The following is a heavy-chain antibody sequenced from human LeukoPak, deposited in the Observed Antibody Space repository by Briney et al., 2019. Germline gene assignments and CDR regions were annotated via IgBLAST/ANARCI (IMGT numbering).Heavy chain of an antibody. Sequence: HPGGSLRLSCAASGFTFSTYAMHWVRQAPGKGLEYISAISDNEDTTYSANSVKGRFTISRDNSKNTLYLQMDSLRPEDMAVYYCARNLPPALYYFDYWGQGALVTVSS. V-gene: IGHV3-64*01. J-gene: IGHJ4*02. CDR1: GFTFSTYA. CDR2: ISDNEDTT. CDR3: ARNLPPALYYFDY.